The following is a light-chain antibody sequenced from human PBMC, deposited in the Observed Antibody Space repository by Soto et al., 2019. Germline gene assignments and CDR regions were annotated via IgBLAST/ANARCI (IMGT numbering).Light chain of an antibody. CDR2: EVS. CDR3: SSYAGSNNVV. J-gene: IGLJ2*01. V-gene: IGLV2-8*01. Sequence: QSALTQPPSASGSPGQSVTISCTGTSSDVGGYNYGSWYQRHPGKAPKLTIYEVSKRPSGVPDRFSGSKSGNTASLTVSGLQAEDEAHYYCSSYAGSNNVVFGGGTKVTVL. CDR1: SSDVGGYNY.